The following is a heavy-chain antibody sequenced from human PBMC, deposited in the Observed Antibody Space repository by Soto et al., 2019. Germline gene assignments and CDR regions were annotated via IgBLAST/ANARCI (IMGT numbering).Heavy chain of an antibody. CDR2: ISWNSGSI. CDR3: AKDSWYFDL. J-gene: IGHJ4*02. Sequence: GGSLRLSCAASGFPFDDYALHLVRQAPGKGLEWVSCISWNSGSIGYADSVKGRFTISRDKAKNSLYLQMNSLRVEDTGVYYCAKDSWYFDLWSQGSKVTVSS. D-gene: IGHD6-13*01. V-gene: IGHV3-9*01. CDR1: GFPFDDYA.